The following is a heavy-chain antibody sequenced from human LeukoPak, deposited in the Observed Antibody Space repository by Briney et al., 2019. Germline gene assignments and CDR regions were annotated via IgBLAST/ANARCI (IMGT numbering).Heavy chain of an antibody. CDR3: ARPTPTGYSSSWYRGAADY. CDR1: GYSFTSYW. V-gene: IGHV5-51*01. J-gene: IGHJ4*02. CDR2: IYPGDSDT. Sequence: KVSCKGSGYSFTSYWIGWVRQMPGKGLEWMGIIYPGDSDTRYSPSFQGQVTISADKSISTAYLQWSSLKASDTAMYYCARPTPTGYSSSWYRGAADYWGQGTLVTVSS. D-gene: IGHD6-13*01.